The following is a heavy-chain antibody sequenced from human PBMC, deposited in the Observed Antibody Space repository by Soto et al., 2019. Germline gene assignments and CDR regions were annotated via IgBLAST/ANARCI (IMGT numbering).Heavy chain of an antibody. Sequence: PGGSLRLSCAASGFTFSSYWMHWVRQAPGKGLVWVSRINSDGSSTSYADSVTGRFTISRDNAKNTLYLQMNSLRAEDTAVYYCARDERGSGELYAGEAFDIWGQGTRVSVSS. J-gene: IGHJ3*02. D-gene: IGHD3-10*01. CDR1: GFTFSSYW. CDR3: ARDERGSGELYAGEAFDI. V-gene: IGHV3-74*01. CDR2: INSDGSST.